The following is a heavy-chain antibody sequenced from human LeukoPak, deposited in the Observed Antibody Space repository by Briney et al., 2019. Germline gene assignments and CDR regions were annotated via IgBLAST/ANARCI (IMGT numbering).Heavy chain of an antibody. Sequence: PGGSLRLSCAASGFTFSTYWMSWVRQAPGKGLEWVANIKQDGSEKYYVDSVKGRFTISRDNAKNSLYLQMNSLRAEDTAMYYYARDSAGNDYWGQGTLVTVSS. CDR1: GFTFSTYW. J-gene: IGHJ4*02. D-gene: IGHD6-13*01. CDR2: IKQDGSEK. V-gene: IGHV3-7*01. CDR3: ARDSAGNDY.